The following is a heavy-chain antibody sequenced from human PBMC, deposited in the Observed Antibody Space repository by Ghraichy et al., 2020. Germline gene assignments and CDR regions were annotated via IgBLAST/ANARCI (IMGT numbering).Heavy chain of an antibody. D-gene: IGHD2-21*01. CDR3: ARAAPYCVGTTCLDY. CDR2: INEDGSDT. V-gene: IGHV3-74*03. J-gene: IGHJ4*02. Sequence: GSLRLSCAASGFTISSCWMHWVRQAPGKGLVWVSRINEDGSDTTYADSVKGRFSISRDSAKNTVYLQMNSLGAEDAAIYYCARAAPYCVGTTCLDYWGQGTLVTVSS. CDR1: GFTISSCW.